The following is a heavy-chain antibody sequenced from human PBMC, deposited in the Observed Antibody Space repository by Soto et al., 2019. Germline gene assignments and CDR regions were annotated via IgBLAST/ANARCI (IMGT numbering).Heavy chain of an antibody. CDR2: IYPGDSDT. V-gene: IGHV5-51*01. CDR1: GYSFTSYW. D-gene: IGHD3-22*01. CDR3: ARTYYYDSSGYLDY. J-gene: IGHJ4*02. Sequence: GESLKISCQGSGYSFTSYWIGWVRQMPGKCLEWMGIIYPGDSDTRYSPSFQGQVTISADKSISTAYLQWSSLKASDTAMYYCARTYYYDSSGYLDYWGQGTLVTVSS.